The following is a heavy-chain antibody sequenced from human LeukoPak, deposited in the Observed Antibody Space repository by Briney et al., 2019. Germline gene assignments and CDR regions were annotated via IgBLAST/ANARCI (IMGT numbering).Heavy chain of an antibody. V-gene: IGHV3-23*01. CDR3: GKSGSRDWDYFEY. D-gene: IGHD6-19*01. J-gene: IGHJ4*02. Sequence: GCLRLSCATPVFTFISYAMNNVRPTLGKGFLCVSTISVHGGDTHYADSVRGRFTISRANSKNTLFMQMNSLRAEDTAVYYCGKSGSRDWDYFEYWGQGTLVTASS. CDR1: VFTFISYA. CDR2: ISVHGGDT.